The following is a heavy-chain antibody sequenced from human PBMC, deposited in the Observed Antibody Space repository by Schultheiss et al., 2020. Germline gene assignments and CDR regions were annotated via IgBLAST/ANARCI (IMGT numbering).Heavy chain of an antibody. J-gene: IGHJ6*02. CDR2: ISSSSSYI. V-gene: IGHV3-21*01. CDR3: AREDRYSYGKSYYYYGMDV. Sequence: GGALGLSCSASGFTFSSYSMNWVRQAPGKGLEWVSSISSSSSYIYYADSVKGRFTISRDNAKNSLYLQMNSLRAEDTAVYYCAREDRYSYGKSYYYYGMDVWGQGTTVTVSS. CDR1: GFTFSSYS. D-gene: IGHD5-18*01.